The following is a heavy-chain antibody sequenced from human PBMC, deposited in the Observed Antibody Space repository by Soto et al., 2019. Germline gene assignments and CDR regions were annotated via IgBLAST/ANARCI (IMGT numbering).Heavy chain of an antibody. V-gene: IGHV3-74*01. CDR2: INSDGSST. CDR3: ARTDGMDV. J-gene: IGHJ6*02. Sequence: QPXECLRLSCAASGFTVSSYCVHWVRQAPGKGLVWVSRINSDGSSTSYADSVKGRFTISRDNAKNTLYLQMNSLRAEDTAVYYCARTDGMDVWGQGTTVTVSS. CDR1: GFTVSSYC.